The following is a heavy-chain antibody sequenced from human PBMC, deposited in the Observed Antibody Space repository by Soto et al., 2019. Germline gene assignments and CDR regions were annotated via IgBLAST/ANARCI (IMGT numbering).Heavy chain of an antibody. J-gene: IGHJ4*02. CDR3: ARRWGTTFDF. Sequence: SETLSLTCTVSGGSISSYYWSWIRQPPGKGLEWIGYIYYSGSTNYNPSLKSRVTISVDTSKNQFSLKLSSVTAADRAVYYCARRWGTTFDFWGQGTLVTVSS. D-gene: IGHD3-16*01. CDR2: IYYSGST. CDR1: GGSISSYY. V-gene: IGHV4-59*08.